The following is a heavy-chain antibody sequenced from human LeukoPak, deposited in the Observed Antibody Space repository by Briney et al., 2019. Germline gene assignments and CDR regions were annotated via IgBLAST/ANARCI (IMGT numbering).Heavy chain of an antibody. V-gene: IGHV4-34*01. CDR1: GGSFSGYY. J-gene: IGHJ4*02. D-gene: IGHD3-22*01. CDR2: INHSGST. Sequence: RPSETLPLTCAVYGGSFSGYYWSWIRQPPGKGLEWIGEINHSGSTNYNPSLKSRVTISVDTSKNQFSLKLSSVTAADTAVYYCARGLPQKTYYYDSSGYRYYFDYWGQGTLVTVSS. CDR3: ARGLPQKTYYYDSSGYRYYFDY.